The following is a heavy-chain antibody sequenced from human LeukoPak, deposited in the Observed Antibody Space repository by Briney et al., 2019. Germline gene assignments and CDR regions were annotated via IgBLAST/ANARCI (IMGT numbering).Heavy chain of an antibody. D-gene: IGHD1-26*01. V-gene: IGHV3-53*01. Sequence: PGGSLRLSCAASGFTVSSNYMSWVRQAPGKGLEWVSVIYSGGSTYYADSVKGRFTISRDNSKNTLYLQMNSLRAEDTAVYYCARGEGAITTRYFDYWGQGTPVTVSS. J-gene: IGHJ4*02. CDR3: ARGEGAITTRYFDY. CDR2: IYSGGST. CDR1: GFTVSSNY.